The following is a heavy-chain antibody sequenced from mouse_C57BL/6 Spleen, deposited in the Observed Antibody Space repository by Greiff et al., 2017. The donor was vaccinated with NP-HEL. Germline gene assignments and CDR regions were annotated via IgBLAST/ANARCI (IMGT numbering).Heavy chain of an antibody. V-gene: IGHV3-6*01. CDR2: ISYDGSN. Sequence: EVQLQQSGPGLVKPSQSLSLTCSVTGYSITSGYYWNWIRQFPGNKLEWMGYISYDGSNNYNPSLKNQISITRDTSKTQFFLKLNSVTTEDTATYSCARSTNYYGSLDYWGQGTTLTVSS. D-gene: IGHD1-1*01. CDR1: GYSITSGYY. J-gene: IGHJ2*01. CDR3: ARSTNYYGSLDY.